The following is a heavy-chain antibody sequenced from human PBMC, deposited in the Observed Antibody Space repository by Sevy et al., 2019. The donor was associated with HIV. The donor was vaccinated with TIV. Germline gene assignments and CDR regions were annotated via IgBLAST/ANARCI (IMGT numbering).Heavy chain of an antibody. CDR2: VYYSGST. V-gene: IGHV4-59*01. CDR3: ARASGWYSDY. Sequence: SETLSLTCTVSGDSISNYYWSWFRQPPGKGLEWIGYVYYSGSTKYNPSVKSRVTISVDTPKNQFSLKLSSVTAADTAVYYCARASGWYSDYWGQGTLVTVSS. CDR1: GDSISNYY. J-gene: IGHJ4*02. D-gene: IGHD6-19*01.